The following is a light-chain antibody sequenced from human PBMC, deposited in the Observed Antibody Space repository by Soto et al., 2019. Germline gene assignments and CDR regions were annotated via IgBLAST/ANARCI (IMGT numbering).Light chain of an antibody. CDR1: QSVCSGC. J-gene: IGKJ1*01. V-gene: IGKV3-20*01. Sequence: ETVLTQSPATLSLSPGERVTLSCRASQSVCSGCLAWYQQKPGQSPRLLMYGASSRATGIPDRFSGSGSGTDFTLTISRLEPEDFAVYYCQHYGTTPWTFGPGTKVVIK. CDR2: GAS. CDR3: QHYGTTPWT.